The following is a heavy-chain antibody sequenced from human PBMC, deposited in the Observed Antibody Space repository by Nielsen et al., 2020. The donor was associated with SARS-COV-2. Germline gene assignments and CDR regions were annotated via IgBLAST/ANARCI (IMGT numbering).Heavy chain of an antibody. V-gene: IGHV4-59*01. D-gene: IGHD3-3*01. Sequence: SETLSLTCTVSGGSISSYYWSWIRQPPGKGLEWIGYIYYSGSTNYNPSLKSRVTISVDTSKNQFSLKLSSVTAADTAVYYCARDKGSGTIQHWGQGTLVTVSS. CDR1: GGSISSYY. CDR3: ARDKGSGTIQH. CDR2: IYYSGST. J-gene: IGHJ1*01.